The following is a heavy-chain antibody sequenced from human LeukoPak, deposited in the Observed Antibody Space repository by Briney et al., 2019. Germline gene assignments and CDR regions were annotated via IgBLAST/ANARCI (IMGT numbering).Heavy chain of an antibody. Sequence: GGSLRLSCAASGFTFSTYTMHWVRQAPGKGLEWVAVISYDGYNKDYADSVKGRFTISRDNYKNTLYLQMNSLRAEDTALYYCARPLQTYYYDSSGYFPFGYWGQGTLVTVSS. J-gene: IGHJ4*02. CDR1: GFTFSTYT. CDR3: ARPLQTYYYDSSGYFPFGY. CDR2: ISYDGYNK. V-gene: IGHV3-30-3*01. D-gene: IGHD3-22*01.